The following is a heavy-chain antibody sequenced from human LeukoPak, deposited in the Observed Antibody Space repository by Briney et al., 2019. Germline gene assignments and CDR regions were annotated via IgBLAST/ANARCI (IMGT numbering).Heavy chain of an antibody. CDR3: ARAGQWFGEFPWDYFDY. J-gene: IGHJ4*02. CDR2: IKQDGSEK. Sequence: GGSLRLSCAASGFTFSSYWMNWVRQAPGKGLEWVANIKQDGSEKYYVDSVKGRFTISRDNAKNSLYLQMNSLRAEDTAVYYCARAGQWFGEFPWDYFDYWGQGTLVTVSS. D-gene: IGHD3-10*01. CDR1: GFTFSSYW. V-gene: IGHV3-7*01.